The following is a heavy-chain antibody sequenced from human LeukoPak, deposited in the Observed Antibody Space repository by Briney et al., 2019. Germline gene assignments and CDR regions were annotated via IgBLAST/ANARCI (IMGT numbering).Heavy chain of an antibody. CDR2: INPNSGGT. CDR1: GYTFTDYY. Sequence: GASVKVSCKASGYTFTDYYMHWVRLAPGQGLEWMGWINPNSGGTNYVQKFRGWVTMTRDTSINTAYMELSRLTSDDTAVYYCARANFLYCSSTSCLFDYWGQGTLVTVSS. CDR3: ARANFLYCSSTSCLFDY. D-gene: IGHD2-2*01. J-gene: IGHJ4*02. V-gene: IGHV1-2*04.